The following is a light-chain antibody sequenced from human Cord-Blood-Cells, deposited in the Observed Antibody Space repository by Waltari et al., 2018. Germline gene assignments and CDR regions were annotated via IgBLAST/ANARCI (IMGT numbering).Light chain of an antibody. V-gene: IGKV1-13*02. CDR2: DAS. CDR1: QGISSA. Sequence: AIQLTQSPSSLSASVGDRVTITCRASQGISSALAWYQQKPGKAPKLLIYDASSLESGVPSRCSGSGSGTDFTLTISSLQPEDCATYYCQQFNSYPLTFGQGTRLEIK. CDR3: QQFNSYPLT. J-gene: IGKJ5*01.